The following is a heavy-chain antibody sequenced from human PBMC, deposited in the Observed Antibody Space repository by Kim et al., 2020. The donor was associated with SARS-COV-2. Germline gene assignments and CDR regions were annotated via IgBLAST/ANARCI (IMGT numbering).Heavy chain of an antibody. D-gene: IGHD2-15*01. Sequence: SETLSLTCTVSGGSISSSTYYWGWIRQPPGKGLEWVGTIYYSGSAYYNASLKSRITISVDTSKNQFSLRLSSVTAADTAVYYCARRGSWGRSDWGQGTLVTVSS. V-gene: IGHV4-39*01. CDR3: ARRGSWGRSD. CDR1: GGSISSSTYY. J-gene: IGHJ4*02. CDR2: IYYSGSA.